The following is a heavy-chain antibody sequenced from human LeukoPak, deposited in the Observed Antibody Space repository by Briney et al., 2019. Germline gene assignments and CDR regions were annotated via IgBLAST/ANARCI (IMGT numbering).Heavy chain of an antibody. Sequence: GGSLRLSCAASGFTFTSYWMHWVRQPPGKGLVWVSQISPDGSRTDCADSVKGRITISRDNAKSTVYLQMSSLRAEDTAVYYCVRGGRFDFEHWGQGTLVTVSS. D-gene: IGHD6-6*01. CDR3: VRGGRFDFEH. CDR2: ISPDGSRT. V-gene: IGHV3-74*01. J-gene: IGHJ4*02. CDR1: GFTFTSYW.